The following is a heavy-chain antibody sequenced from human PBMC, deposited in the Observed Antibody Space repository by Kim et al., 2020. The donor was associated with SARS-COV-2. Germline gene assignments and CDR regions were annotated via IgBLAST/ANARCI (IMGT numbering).Heavy chain of an antibody. J-gene: IGHJ6*02. CDR3: VRGGYSSYRI. D-gene: IGHD4-4*01. V-gene: IGHV4-59*13. CDR1: GDSISSYY. Sequence: SETLSLTCTVSGDSISSYYWSWIRQTPGKGLEWIGYIYYSGSSKINPSLKSRGTTSIDTSKNQFYLKLRSVTAADTAVYYCVRGGYSSYRIWGQGTTVTV. CDR2: IYYSGSS.